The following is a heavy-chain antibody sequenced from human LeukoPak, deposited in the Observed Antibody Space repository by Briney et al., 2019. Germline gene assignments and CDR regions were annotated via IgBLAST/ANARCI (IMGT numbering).Heavy chain of an antibody. V-gene: IGHV4-30-4*07. CDR1: GGSISSGGYS. Sequence: SETLSLTCAVSGGSISSGGYSWSWIRQPPGKGLEWIGSMYYSGSTYYNPSLKSRVTISVDTSKNQFSLQLSSVTAADTAVYYCARVGYSRGWFSYYFDYWGQGTLVTVSS. J-gene: IGHJ4*02. CDR3: ARVGYSRGWFSYYFDY. CDR2: MYYSGST. D-gene: IGHD6-19*01.